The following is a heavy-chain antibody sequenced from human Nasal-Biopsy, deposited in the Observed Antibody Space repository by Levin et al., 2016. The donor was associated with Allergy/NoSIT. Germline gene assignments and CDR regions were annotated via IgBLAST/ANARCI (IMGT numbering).Heavy chain of an antibody. CDR3: ARDQLVSTIGGAFDY. CDR2: IWNDGKYD. D-gene: IGHD5/OR15-5a*01. J-gene: IGHJ4*02. Sequence: GGSLRLSCSASRFTFHNYGMHWVRQTPGKGLEWVAVIWNDGKYDYYADSVKGRFTISRDNSKNTLYLQMNSLGADDTAVYYCARDQLVSTIGGAFDYWGQGTLVTVSS. CDR1: RFTFHNYG. V-gene: IGHV3-33*01.